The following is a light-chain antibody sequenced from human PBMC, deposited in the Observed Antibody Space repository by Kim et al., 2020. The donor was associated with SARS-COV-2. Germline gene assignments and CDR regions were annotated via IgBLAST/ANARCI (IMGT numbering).Light chain of an antibody. J-gene: IGKJ2*01. CDR3: QQYGSSLYT. CDR1: QSVSSSY. Sequence: LSPGERAPLSCRASQSVSSSYLAWYQQKPGQAPRLLIYGASSRATGIPDRFSGSGSGTDFTLTISRLEPEDFAVYYCQQYGSSLYTFGQGTKLEI. CDR2: GAS. V-gene: IGKV3-20*01.